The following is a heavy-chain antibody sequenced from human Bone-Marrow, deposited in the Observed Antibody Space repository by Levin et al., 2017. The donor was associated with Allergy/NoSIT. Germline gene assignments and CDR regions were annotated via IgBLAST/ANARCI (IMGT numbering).Heavy chain of an antibody. J-gene: IGHJ5*02. D-gene: IGHD3-3*01. CDR1: GYTFTSYD. CDR2: MNPNSGNT. V-gene: IGHV1-8*01. CDR3: ARGATYYDFWSGYYLNWFDP. Sequence: ASVKVSCKASGYTFTSYDINWVRQATGQGLEWMGWMNPNSGNTGYAQKFQGRVTMTRNTSISTAYMELSSLRSEDTAVYYCARGATYYDFWSGYYLNWFDPWGQGTLVTVSS.